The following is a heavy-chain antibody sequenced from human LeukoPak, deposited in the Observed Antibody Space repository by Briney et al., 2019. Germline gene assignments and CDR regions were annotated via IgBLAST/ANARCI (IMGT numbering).Heavy chain of an antibody. CDR2: VYYKRNT. V-gene: IGHV4-59*01. D-gene: IGHD3-22*01. CDR1: VRSISRYY. J-gene: IGHJ4*02. CDR3: ARGRRYYDSSGYAHVHYFDY. Sequence: SETLSLTCTVSVRSISRYYSSWIREPPQKARDCSRYVYYKRNTNYNPSFKSRVTISVDTSKNQFSLKLSSVTAADTAVYYCARGRRYYDSSGYAHVHYFDYWGQGTVVTVSS.